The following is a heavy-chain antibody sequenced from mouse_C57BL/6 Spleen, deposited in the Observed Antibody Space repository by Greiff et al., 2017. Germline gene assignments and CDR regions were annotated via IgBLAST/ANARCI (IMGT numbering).Heavy chain of an antibody. Sequence: QVQLQQPGAELVKPGASVKVSCKASGYTFTSYWMHWVKQRPGQGLEWIGRFHPSDSDTNYNQKFKGKATLTVDKSSSTAYMQLSSLTSEDSAVYYCAPDGYYWYFDVWGTGTTVTVSS. D-gene: IGHD2-3*01. J-gene: IGHJ1*03. CDR1: GYTFTSYW. CDR3: APDGYYWYFDV. CDR2: FHPSDSDT. V-gene: IGHV1-74*01.